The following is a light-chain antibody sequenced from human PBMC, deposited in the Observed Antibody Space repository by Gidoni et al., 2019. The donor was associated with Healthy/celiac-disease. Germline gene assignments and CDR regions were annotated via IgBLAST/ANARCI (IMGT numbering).Light chain of an antibody. V-gene: IGKV3-11*01. J-gene: IGKJ5*01. CDR3: QQRSNWPPIT. Sequence: EIVCTQSPATLSLSPGERATLSCRASQSVSSYLAWYQQKPGQAPRLLIYDASNRATGIPARFRGSGSGTDFTLTISSLEPEDFAVYYCQQRSNWPPITFGQGTRLEIK. CDR2: DAS. CDR1: QSVSSY.